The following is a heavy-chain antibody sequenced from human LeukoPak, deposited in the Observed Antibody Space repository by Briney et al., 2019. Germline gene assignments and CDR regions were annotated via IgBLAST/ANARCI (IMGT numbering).Heavy chain of an antibody. CDR2: IKPDESER. CDR1: GFIFNDYW. CDR3: ATSLTGEGFLDS. D-gene: IGHD3-9*01. V-gene: IGHV3-7*01. Sequence: AGGSLRLSCAVSGFIFNDYWMAWVRQAPGKGLEWVANIKPDESERNYVDSVKGRVTISRDSAKNSVFLQMNSLRAEDTAVYYCATSLTGEGFLDSWGQGTLVTVSS. J-gene: IGHJ4*02.